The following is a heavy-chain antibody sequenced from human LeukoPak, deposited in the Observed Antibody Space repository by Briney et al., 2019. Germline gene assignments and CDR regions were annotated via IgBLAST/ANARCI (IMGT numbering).Heavy chain of an antibody. CDR2: INPSGGST. CDR1: GYTFSRYY. Sequence: GASVKVSFKASGYTFSRYYMHWVRQAPGQGLEWMGIINPSGGSTSYAQKFQGRVTMTRDTSTRIVYMELSSLRSEDTAVYYCARWGASGLALIYYYGMDVWGQGTTVTVSS. CDR3: ARWGASGLALIYYYGMDV. V-gene: IGHV1-46*01. D-gene: IGHD3/OR15-3a*01. J-gene: IGHJ6*02.